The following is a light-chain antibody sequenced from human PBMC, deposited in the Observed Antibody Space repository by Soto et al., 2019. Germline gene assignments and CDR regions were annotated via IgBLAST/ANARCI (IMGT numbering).Light chain of an antibody. CDR1: QSVLYSSNNKNY. J-gene: IGKJ1*01. V-gene: IGKV4-1*01. CDR3: QQYYRPWT. Sequence: DIVMTQSPDSLAMSLGERATINCKSSQSVLYSSNNKNYLAWYQQKPGQPPKLLIYWASTRESGVPDRFSGSESGTDFTLTISSLQAEDVAVYYCQQYYRPWTFGQGTKVEIK. CDR2: WAS.